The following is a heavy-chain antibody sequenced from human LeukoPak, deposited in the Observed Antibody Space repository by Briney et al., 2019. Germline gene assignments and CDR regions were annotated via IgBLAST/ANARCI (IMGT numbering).Heavy chain of an antibody. J-gene: IGHJ4*02. CDR2: IRYEGSNK. Sequence: GGSLRLSCAAAGFTFSSYGMHWVRQAPGKGLGWVAFIRYEGSNKYYADSVKGRFTISRDNSKNTVYLQMNSLRADDTAVYYCAKGAIMGGGVIITDEFDYWGQGSLVTLSS. CDR1: GFTFSSYG. V-gene: IGHV3-30*02. CDR3: AKGAIMGGGVIITDEFDY. D-gene: IGHD3-10*01.